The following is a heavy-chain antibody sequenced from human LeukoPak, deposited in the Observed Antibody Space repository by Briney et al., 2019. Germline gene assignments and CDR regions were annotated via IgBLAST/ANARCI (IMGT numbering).Heavy chain of an antibody. CDR3: ARDMVSGGSYSTRFDY. D-gene: IGHD1-26*01. Sequence: ASVKVSCKASGYTFTGYQIHWVRQAPGQGLEWMGRINPNSGGTNYAQKFQGRVTMTRDTSISTAYMEVSGLTSDDTAVYYCARDMVSGGSYSTRFDYWGQGTLVTVSS. CDR2: INPNSGGT. V-gene: IGHV1-2*06. J-gene: IGHJ4*02. CDR1: GYTFTGYQ.